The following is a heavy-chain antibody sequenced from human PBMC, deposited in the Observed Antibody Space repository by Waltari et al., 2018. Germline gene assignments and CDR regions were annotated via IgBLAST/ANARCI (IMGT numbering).Heavy chain of an antibody. CDR1: GGSFSGYY. J-gene: IGHJ2*01. CDR3: ARPPSLAAAGPGWYFDL. Sequence: QVQLQQWGAGRLKPSATRSITCAVYGGSFSGYYWGWIRQPPGKGLEWIGEINHSGSTNYNPSLKSRVTISVDTSKNQFSLKLSSVTAADTAVYYCARPPSLAAAGPGWYFDLWGRGTLVTVSS. D-gene: IGHD6-13*01. CDR2: INHSGST. V-gene: IGHV4-34*01.